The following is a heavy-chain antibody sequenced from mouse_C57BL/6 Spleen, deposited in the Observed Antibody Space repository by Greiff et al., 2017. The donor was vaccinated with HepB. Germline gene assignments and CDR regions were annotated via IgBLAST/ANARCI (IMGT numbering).Heavy chain of an antibody. CDR3: ARTLLYYSNNVGYWYFDV. CDR2: ISSGSSTI. CDR1: GFTFSDYG. D-gene: IGHD2-5*01. J-gene: IGHJ1*03. V-gene: IGHV5-17*01. Sequence: DVKLQESGGGLVKPGGSLKLSCAASGFTFSDYGMHWVRQAPEKGLEWVAYISSGSSTIYYADTVKGQFTISRDNAKNTLFLQMTSLRSEDTAMYYCARTLLYYSNNVGYWYFDVWGTGTTVTVSS.